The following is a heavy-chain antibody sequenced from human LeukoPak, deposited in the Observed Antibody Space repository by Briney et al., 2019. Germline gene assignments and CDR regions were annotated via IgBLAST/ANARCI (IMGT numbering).Heavy chain of an antibody. CDR2: ISGSGGST. CDR3: AKSGGSSGWSYFHY. Sequence: GGSLRLSCAASGFTFSSYAMSWVRQAPGKGLEWVSGISGSGGSTYYADSVKGRFTISRDNSKNTLYLQMNSLRAEETAVYYCAKSGGSSGWSYFHYWGQGTLVTVSS. J-gene: IGHJ4*02. D-gene: IGHD6-19*01. V-gene: IGHV3-23*01. CDR1: GFTFSSYA.